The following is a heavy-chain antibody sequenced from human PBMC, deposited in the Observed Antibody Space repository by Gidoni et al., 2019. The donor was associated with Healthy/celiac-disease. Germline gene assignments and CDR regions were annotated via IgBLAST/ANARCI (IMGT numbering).Heavy chain of an antibody. CDR2: TYYRSKWYN. V-gene: IGHV6-1*01. J-gene: IGHJ5*02. CDR1: GDSVSSNSAA. D-gene: IGHD3-10*01. Sequence: QVQLQQSGPGLVKPSQTPSLTCAISGDSVSSNSAAWNWIRQSPSRGLEWLGRTYYRSKWYNDYAVSVKSRITIDPDTSKNQFSLQLNSVTPEDTAVYYCAREIWYEGSNWFDPWGQGTLVTVSS. CDR3: AREIWYEGSNWFDP.